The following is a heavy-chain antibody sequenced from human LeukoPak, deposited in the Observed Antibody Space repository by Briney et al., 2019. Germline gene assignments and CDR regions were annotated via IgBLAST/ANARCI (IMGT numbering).Heavy chain of an antibody. V-gene: IGHV4-39*01. Sequence: PSETLSLTCTVSGGSISSSGYYWGWIRQPPGKGLEWIASIYYSGSTYYNPSLKSRVTISVDTSKNQLSLKLSSLTAADTAVYYCARHEYSGSCYGLSWFDPWGQGTLVTVSS. CDR1: GGSISSSGYY. CDR2: IYYSGST. J-gene: IGHJ5*02. CDR3: ARHEYSGSCYGLSWFDP. D-gene: IGHD1-26*01.